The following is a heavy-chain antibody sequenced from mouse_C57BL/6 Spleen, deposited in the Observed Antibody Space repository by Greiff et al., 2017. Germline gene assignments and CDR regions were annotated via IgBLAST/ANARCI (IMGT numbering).Heavy chain of an antibody. CDR2: ISDGGSYT. CDR1: GFTFSSYA. CDR3: AKGPCSYFGC. V-gene: IGHV5-4*01. J-gene: IGHJ2*01. Sequence: EVQRVESGGGLVKPGGSLKLSCAASGFTFSSYAMSWVRQTPEKRLEWVATISDGGSYTSYPDNVKGRFTISRDTATNNLYLQMRHLKSEDTAMYYCAKGPCSYFGCWGKGTTLTVSS.